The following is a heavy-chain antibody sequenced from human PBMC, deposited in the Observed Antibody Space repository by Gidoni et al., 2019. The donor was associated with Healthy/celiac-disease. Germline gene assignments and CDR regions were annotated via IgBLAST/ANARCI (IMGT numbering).Heavy chain of an antibody. D-gene: IGHD2-2*01. CDR2: ISSSSSYT. J-gene: IGHJ5*02. CDR3: ARVYPYCSSTSCYFLDP. Sequence: QVQLVESGGGLVKPGGSLRLSCAASGFTFSDYYMSWIRQAPGKGLEWVSYISSSSSYTNYADSVKGRFTISRDNAKNSLYLQMNSLRAEDTAVYYCARVYPYCSSTSCYFLDPWGQGTLVTVSS. V-gene: IGHV3-11*05. CDR1: GFTFSDYY.